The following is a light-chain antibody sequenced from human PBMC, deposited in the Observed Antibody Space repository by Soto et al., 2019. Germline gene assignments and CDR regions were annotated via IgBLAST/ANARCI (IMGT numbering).Light chain of an antibody. Sequence: DIQMTQSPSTLSGSVGDRVTITFRASQTISSWLAWYQQKPGKAPKLLIYKASTLKSGVPSRFSGSGSGTEFTLTISSLQPDDFATYYCQQYETFSGTFGPGTKVDI. CDR1: QTISSW. CDR3: QQYETFSGT. J-gene: IGKJ1*01. V-gene: IGKV1-5*03. CDR2: KAS.